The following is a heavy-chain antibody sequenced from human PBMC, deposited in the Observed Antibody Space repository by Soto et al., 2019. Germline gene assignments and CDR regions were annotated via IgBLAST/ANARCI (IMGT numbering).Heavy chain of an antibody. CDR2: TYYRSKWYY. CDR3: ARGEQYSGRIFDY. D-gene: IGHD1-26*01. V-gene: IGHV6-1*01. Sequence: PSQTLSLTCAITGDTVSSTSAGASCVRQSPSRGLEWLGRTYYRSKWYYEYAVSVRGRITINPDTSKNQYSLQLNSVTPEDTAVYFCARGEQYSGRIFDYWGQGTLVTVSS. CDR1: GDTVSSTSAG. J-gene: IGHJ4*01.